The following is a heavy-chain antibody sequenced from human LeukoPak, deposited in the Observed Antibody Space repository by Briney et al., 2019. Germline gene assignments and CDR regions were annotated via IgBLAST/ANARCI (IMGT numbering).Heavy chain of an antibody. Sequence: QTGGSLRLSCAASGFTLSSYAMSWVRQAPGKGLEWVSSISGSGGSTYYADSVKGRFTISRDNSKNTLYLQINSLRAEDTAVYYCAKGHGDNTGRFDYWGQGTLVTVSS. CDR3: AKGHGDNTGRFDY. J-gene: IGHJ4*02. CDR1: GFTLSSYA. D-gene: IGHD4-17*01. CDR2: ISGSGGST. V-gene: IGHV3-23*01.